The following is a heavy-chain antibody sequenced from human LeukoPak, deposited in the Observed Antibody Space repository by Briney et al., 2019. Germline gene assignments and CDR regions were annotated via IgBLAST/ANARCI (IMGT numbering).Heavy chain of an antibody. Sequence: ASVKVSCKASAYTFTDYYVHWVRQAPGQGLEWMGRINPSSGDTNYAQNFQGRVTMTRDTSISTAYMELSRLRSDDTAVYYCARDRWELFPFDYWGQGTLVTVSS. V-gene: IGHV1-2*06. CDR3: ARDRWELFPFDY. CDR2: INPSSGDT. D-gene: IGHD1-26*01. CDR1: AYTFTDYY. J-gene: IGHJ4*02.